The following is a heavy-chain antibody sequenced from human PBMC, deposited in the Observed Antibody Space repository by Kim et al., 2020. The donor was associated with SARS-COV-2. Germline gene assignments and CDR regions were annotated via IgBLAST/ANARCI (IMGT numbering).Heavy chain of an antibody. V-gene: IGHV3-23*01. CDR2: IRVGSGGT. CDR1: GFIFSSFR. D-gene: IGHD1-1*01. J-gene: IGHJ2*01. Sequence: GGSLRLSCAASGFIFSSFRLSWVRQAPGKGLEWVSRIRVGSGGTFYAASVTGRFTIARDNPKNTLYLQMNSLRAEDTAMYNCATVSPGYWYFVLWGRGPL. CDR3: ATVSPGYWYFVL.